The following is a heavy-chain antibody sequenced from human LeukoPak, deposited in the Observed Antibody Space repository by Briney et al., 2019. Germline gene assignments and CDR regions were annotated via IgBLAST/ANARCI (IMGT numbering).Heavy chain of an antibody. CDR2: ISSSSSYI. D-gene: IGHD3-10*02. J-gene: IGHJ6*04. Sequence: PGGSLRLSCAASGFTFSTYAMSWVRQAPGKGLEWVSTISSSSSYIYYADSVKGRFTISRDNAKNSLYLQMNSLRAEDTAVYYCAELGITMIGGVWGKGTTVTISS. V-gene: IGHV3-21*01. CDR3: AELGITMIGGV. CDR1: GFTFSTYA.